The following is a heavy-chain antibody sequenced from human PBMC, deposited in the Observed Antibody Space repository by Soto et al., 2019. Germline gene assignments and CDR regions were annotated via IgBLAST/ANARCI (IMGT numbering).Heavy chain of an antibody. Sequence: SETLSLTCTVSGDSVSSRNYHWTWIRQPPGKGLEGIGYISYRGDTNYNPSLKSRVTISMDTSKNQFSLKLNSVTAADTAVYYCANYQRTAPHYDLDVWGQGTTVIVSS. D-gene: IGHD1-7*01. CDR3: ANYQRTAPHYDLDV. J-gene: IGHJ6*02. CDR2: ISYRGDT. CDR1: GDSVSSRNYH. V-gene: IGHV4-61*01.